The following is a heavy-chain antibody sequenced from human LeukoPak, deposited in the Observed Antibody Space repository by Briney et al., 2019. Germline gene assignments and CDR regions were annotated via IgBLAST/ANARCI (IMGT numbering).Heavy chain of an antibody. CDR1: GFPFSSYW. V-gene: IGHV3-7*04. CDR2: IKQDGSKK. D-gene: IGHD5-24*01. J-gene: IGHJ4*02. CDR3: TRVGYIDEGIDY. Sequence: GGSLRLSCVASGFPFSSYWMTWVRQAPGKGLEWVANIKQDGSKKSYVDSVKARFTISRDNAKNSLYLQMNSLRAEDTAIYYCTRVGYIDEGIDYWGQGTLVTVSS.